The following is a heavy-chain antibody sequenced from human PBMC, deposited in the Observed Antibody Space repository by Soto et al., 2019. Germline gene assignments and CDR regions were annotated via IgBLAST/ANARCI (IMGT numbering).Heavy chain of an antibody. J-gene: IGHJ4*02. CDR2: IIPIFGTA. CDR3: ARAMSYSSSSSFDY. V-gene: IGHV1-69*06. D-gene: IGHD6-6*01. CDR1: GGTFSSYA. Sequence: GASVKVSCKGSGGTFSSYAISWVLQAPGQGLEWMGGIIPIFGTANYAQKFQGRVTITADKSTSTAYMELSSLRSEDTAVYYCARAMSYSSSSSFDYWGQGTLVTVSS.